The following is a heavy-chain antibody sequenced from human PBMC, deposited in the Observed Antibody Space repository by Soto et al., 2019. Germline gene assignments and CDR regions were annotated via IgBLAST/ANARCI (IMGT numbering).Heavy chain of an antibody. CDR3: ATFRGQQLALDY. Sequence: PGESLKISCQGSGYKFTSYWIGWVRQMPGKGLEWMGIIYPDDSDTRYSPSFQGQVTISVDKSISTAYLQWSSLKASDTAMYYCATFRGQQLALDYWGQGVLVTVSS. J-gene: IGHJ4*02. CDR2: IYPDDSDT. CDR1: GYKFTSYW. D-gene: IGHD6-13*01. V-gene: IGHV5-51*01.